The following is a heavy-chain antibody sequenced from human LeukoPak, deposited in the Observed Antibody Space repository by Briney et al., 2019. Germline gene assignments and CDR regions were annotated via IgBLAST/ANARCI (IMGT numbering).Heavy chain of an antibody. Sequence: SETLSLTCTVSGGSISSSSYYWGWIRQPPGKGLEWIGSIYYSGSTYYNPSLKSRVTISVDTSKNQFSLKLSSVTAADTAVYYCARVTMVRGVMPFDYWGQGTLVTVSS. CDR2: IYYSGST. J-gene: IGHJ4*02. CDR3: ARVTMVRGVMPFDY. V-gene: IGHV4-39*01. CDR1: GGSISSSSYY. D-gene: IGHD3-10*01.